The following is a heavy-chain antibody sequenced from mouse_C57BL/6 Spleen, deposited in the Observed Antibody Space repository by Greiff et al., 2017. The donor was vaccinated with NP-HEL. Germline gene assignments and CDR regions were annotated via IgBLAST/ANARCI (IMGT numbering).Heavy chain of an antibody. CDR3: ASGSSYGFAY. Sequence: VQLQESGPELVKPGASVKISCKASGYAFSSSWMNWVKQRPGKGLEWIGRIYPGDGDTNYIGKFKGKATLTADKSSSTAYMQLSSLTSEDSAVYFCASGSSYGFAYWGQGTLVTVSA. CDR1: GYAFSSSW. CDR2: IYPGDGDT. J-gene: IGHJ3*01. D-gene: IGHD1-1*01. V-gene: IGHV1-82*01.